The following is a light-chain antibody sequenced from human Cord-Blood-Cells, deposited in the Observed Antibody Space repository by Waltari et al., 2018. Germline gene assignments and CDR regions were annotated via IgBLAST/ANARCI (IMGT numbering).Light chain of an antibody. CDR3: SSYTSISTLVV. CDR1: SSDVGGYNY. J-gene: IGLJ2*01. Sequence: QSALTQPASVSGSPGQSITISCTGTSSDVGGYNYVSWYQQHPGKAPKLMIYDVSNRPSGVSNRFSGYKSGNTASRTISGLQAEDEADYYCSSYTSISTLVVFGGGTKLTVL. CDR2: DVS. V-gene: IGLV2-14*01.